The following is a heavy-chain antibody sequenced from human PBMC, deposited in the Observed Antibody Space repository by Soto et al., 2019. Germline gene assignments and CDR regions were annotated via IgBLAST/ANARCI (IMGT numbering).Heavy chain of an antibody. Sequence: EVRLLESGGGLVQPGGSLRLSCAASGFSFSSYDMTWVRQAPGQGLEWVSSLSVTGGGPYYADSVRGRFTMSRDNSKNTLALEMSGLRADDSAVYYCAKGRETTTSAKFCFDNWGQGPLVTVSS. V-gene: IGHV3-23*01. D-gene: IGHD1-26*01. CDR1: GFSFSSYD. CDR3: AKGRETTTSAKFCFDN. J-gene: IGHJ4*02. CDR2: LSVTGGGP.